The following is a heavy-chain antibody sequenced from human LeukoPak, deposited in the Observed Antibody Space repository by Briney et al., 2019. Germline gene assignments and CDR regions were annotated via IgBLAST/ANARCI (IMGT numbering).Heavy chain of an antibody. V-gene: IGHV1-69*13. D-gene: IGHD5-18*01. CDR1: GGTFSSYA. CDR2: IIPIFGTA. CDR3: ARGRDTAMVIDY. Sequence: SVKVSCKASGGTFSSYAISWVRQAPGQGLEWMGGIIPIFGTANYAQKFQGGVTITADESTSTAYMELSSLRSEDTAVYYCARGRDTAMVIDYWGQGTLVTVSS. J-gene: IGHJ4*02.